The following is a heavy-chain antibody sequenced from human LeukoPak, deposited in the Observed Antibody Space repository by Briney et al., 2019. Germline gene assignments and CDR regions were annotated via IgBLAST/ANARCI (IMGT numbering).Heavy chain of an antibody. Sequence: PGRSLRLSCAASGFTFSTYWMHWVRQAPGKGLVWVSRINSDGSSISYADSVKGRFTISRDNAKNTVYLQMNSLRVEDTAVYYCARGYDYWGQGSLVTVSS. CDR3: ARGYDY. J-gene: IGHJ4*02. CDR1: GFTFSTYW. D-gene: IGHD5-18*01. V-gene: IGHV3-74*01. CDR2: INSDGSSI.